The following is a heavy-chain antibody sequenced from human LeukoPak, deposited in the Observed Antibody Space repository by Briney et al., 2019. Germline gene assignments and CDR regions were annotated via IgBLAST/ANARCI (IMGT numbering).Heavy chain of an antibody. D-gene: IGHD3-9*01. J-gene: IGHJ4*02. V-gene: IGHV4-34*01. CDR1: GWSFSGYY. CDR2: INHSGNT. CDR3: ARVTGTHYDILTGYYGPYYYFDY. Sequence: SETLSLTCAVYGWSFSGYYWGWIRPPPGKGVEWGGEINHSGNTNYNPSLKSRVTISVDTSKNQFSLKLSSVTAADTAVYYCARVTGTHYDILTGYYGPYYYFDYWGQGTLVTVSS.